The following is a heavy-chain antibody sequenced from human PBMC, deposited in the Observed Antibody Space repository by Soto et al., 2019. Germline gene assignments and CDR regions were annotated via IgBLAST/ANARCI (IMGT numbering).Heavy chain of an antibody. V-gene: IGHV4-39*07. J-gene: IGHJ3*02. D-gene: IGHD2-15*01. CDR2: IYYSGST. CDR3: ARTNLDIVVVVAAKGDDYDI. Sequence: SETLSLTCTVSGGYISSSSYYWGWIRQPPGKGLEWIGSIYYSGSTYYNPSLKSRVTISVDTSKNQFSLKLSSVTAADTAVYYCARTNLDIVVVVAAKGDDYDIWGQGTMVTVS. CDR1: GGYISSSSYY.